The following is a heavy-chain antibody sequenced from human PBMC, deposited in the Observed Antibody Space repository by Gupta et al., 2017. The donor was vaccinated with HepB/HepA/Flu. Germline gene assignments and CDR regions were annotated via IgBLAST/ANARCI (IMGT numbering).Heavy chain of an antibody. V-gene: IGHV3-21*01. CDR2: ISSSDSYI. D-gene: IGHD1-1*01. CDR3: ARGYPAGHLDY. CDR1: GFTFSSYS. J-gene: IGHJ4*02. Sequence: ASGFTFSSYSMNWVRQAAGKGLEWVSSISSSDSYIYYTDSVKGRFTISRDNAKNSLYLQMNSLRAEDTAVYYCARGYPAGHLDYWGQGTLVTVSS.